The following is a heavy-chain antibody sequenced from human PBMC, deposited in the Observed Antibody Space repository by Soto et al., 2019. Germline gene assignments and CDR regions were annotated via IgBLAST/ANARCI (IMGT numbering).Heavy chain of an antibody. D-gene: IGHD6-19*01. CDR3: AKEEWLVPHHY. V-gene: IGHV1-46*01. J-gene: IGHJ4*02. Sequence: GASVKVSCKASGYTFTSCYMHWVRQAPGQGLEWMGIINPSGGSTSYAQKFQGRVTMTRDTSTSTVYMELSSLRAEDTAVYYCAKEEWLVPHHYWGQGTLVTVSS. CDR2: INPSGGST. CDR1: GYTFTSCY.